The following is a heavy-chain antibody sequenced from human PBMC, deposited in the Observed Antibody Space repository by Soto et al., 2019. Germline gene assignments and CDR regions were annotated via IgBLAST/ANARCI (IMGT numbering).Heavy chain of an antibody. V-gene: IGHV3-48*02. CDR3: ARFSYGYGALFYYGMDV. D-gene: IGHD5-18*01. J-gene: IGHJ6*02. CDR1: GFTFSSYS. Sequence: GGSLRLSCAASGFTFSSYSMNWVRQAPGKGLEWVSYISSSSSTIYYADTVKGRFTISRDNAKNSLYLQMNSLRDEDTSVYYCARFSYGYGALFYYGMDVWGQGTTVTVSS. CDR2: ISSSSSTI.